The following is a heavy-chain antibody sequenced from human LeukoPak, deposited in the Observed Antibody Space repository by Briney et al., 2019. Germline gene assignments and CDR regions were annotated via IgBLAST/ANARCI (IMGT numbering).Heavy chain of an antibody. CDR2: INESGAT. CDR1: GGSFNDYD. D-gene: IGHD3-10*01. V-gene: IGHV4-34*01. Sequence: PSETLSLTCSVYGGSFNDYDWSWVRQAPGRGLQWIGEINESGATNCDPSLKSRVTMSIDTSKSQFSLSLRSVTAADTAVYYCARRMNYYGSGSYLVYYYYMDVWGKGTTVTISS. CDR3: ARRMNYYGSGSYLVYYYYMDV. J-gene: IGHJ6*03.